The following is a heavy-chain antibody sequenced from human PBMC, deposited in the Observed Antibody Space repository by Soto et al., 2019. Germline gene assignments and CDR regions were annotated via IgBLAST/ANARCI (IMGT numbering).Heavy chain of an antibody. D-gene: IGHD3-22*01. CDR2: INHSGST. CDR3: ARGLIYYYDRAFDI. Sequence: QVQLQQWGAGLLKPSETLSLTCAVYGGSFSGYYWSWIRQPPGKGLEWIGEINHSGSTNYNPSLTSRVTISVDTSKNQFSLTLSSVTAADTAVYYCARGLIYYYDRAFDIWGQGTMVTVSS. V-gene: IGHV4-34*01. CDR1: GGSFSGYY. J-gene: IGHJ3*02.